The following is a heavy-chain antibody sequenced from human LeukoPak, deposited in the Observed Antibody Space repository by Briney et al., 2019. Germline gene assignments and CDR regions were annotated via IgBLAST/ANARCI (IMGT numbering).Heavy chain of an antibody. CDR2: IIPIFGTA. D-gene: IGHD5-24*01. CDR1: GGTFSSYA. J-gene: IGHJ4*02. V-gene: IGHV1-69*05. Sequence: ASVKVSCKASGGTFSSYAISWVRQAPGQGLEWMGRIIPIFGTANYAQKFQGRVTITTDESTSTAYMELSSLRSEDTAVYYCARDGDGYNYGSFFDYWGQGTLVTVSS. CDR3: ARDGDGYNYGSFFDY.